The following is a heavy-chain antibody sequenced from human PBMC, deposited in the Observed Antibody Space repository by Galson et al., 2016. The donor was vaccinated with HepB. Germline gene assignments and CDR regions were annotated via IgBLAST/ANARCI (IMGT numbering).Heavy chain of an antibody. D-gene: IGHD3-16*01. Sequence: SVKVSCKASGYTFSSYDVNWVRQATGQGLEWMGWMNPNSGNTGSAQKFQGRLTMTRNTSKSTAYMELSSLRSEDTAVYYCARVGPHAFDIWGQGTMVTVSS. J-gene: IGHJ3*02. CDR1: GYTFSSYD. CDR3: ARVGPHAFDI. CDR2: MNPNSGNT. V-gene: IGHV1-8*01.